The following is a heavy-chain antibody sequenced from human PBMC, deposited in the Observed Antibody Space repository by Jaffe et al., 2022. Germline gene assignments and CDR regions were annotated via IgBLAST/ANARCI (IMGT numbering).Heavy chain of an antibody. CDR1: GFTFGDYA. CDR2: IRSKAYGGTT. J-gene: IGHJ3*02. CDR3: TRGGGRIAAAGIRSEKNAFDI. Sequence: EVQLVESGGGLVQPGRSLRLSCTASGFTFGDYAMSWFRQAPGKGLEWVGFIRSKAYGGTTEYAASVKGRFTISRDDSKSIAYLQMNSLKTEDTAVYYCTRGGGRIAAAGIRSEKNAFDIWGQGTMVTVSS. D-gene: IGHD6-13*01. V-gene: IGHV3-49*03.